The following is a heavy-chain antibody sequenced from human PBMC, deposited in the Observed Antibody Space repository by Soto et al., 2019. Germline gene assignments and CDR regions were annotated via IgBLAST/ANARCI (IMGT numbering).Heavy chain of an antibody. D-gene: IGHD7-27*01. V-gene: IGHV3-48*02. CDR3: VRDVNWGFDS. CDR1: GFNFDTEP. CDR2: IRSGGSAT. Sequence: EVQLVESGGGLLHPGGSLKLSFAASGFNFDTEPMNWVRQAPGKGLEWVSNIRSGGSATSYADSVKGRFTISRDNGKNSLYLQMNSLRDEDTAVYFCVRDVNWGFDSWGQGTLVTVSS. J-gene: IGHJ5*01.